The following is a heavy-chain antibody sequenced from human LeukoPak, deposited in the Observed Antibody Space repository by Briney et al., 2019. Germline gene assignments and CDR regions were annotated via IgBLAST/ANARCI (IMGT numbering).Heavy chain of an antibody. CDR3: ASLTGYSSSWYEFDY. CDR2: INSDESST. CDR1: GFTFSSYW. D-gene: IGHD6-13*01. Sequence: GGSLRLSCAASGFTFSSYWMHWVRQAPGKGLVWVSRINSDESSTTYADSVKGRFTISRDNAKNTLYLQMNSLRAEDTAMYYCASLTGYSSSWYEFDYWGQGTLVTVSS. J-gene: IGHJ4*02. V-gene: IGHV3-74*01.